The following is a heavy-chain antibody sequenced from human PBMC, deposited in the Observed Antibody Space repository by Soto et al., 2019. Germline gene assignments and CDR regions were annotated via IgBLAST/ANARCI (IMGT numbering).Heavy chain of an antibody. CDR3: TRGATGPFDS. V-gene: IGHV5-51*01. J-gene: IGHJ4*02. CDR2: VYPSDSDV. Sequence: XESLEISCQGTGYRFASSWIGWVRQKPGKGLEWLGNVYPSDSDVRYSPPFEGQVTISADNSINTAYLQWLNLKVSDTAIYYCTRGATGPFDSWGQGNRGTVSS. CDR1: GYRFASSW. D-gene: IGHD7-27*01.